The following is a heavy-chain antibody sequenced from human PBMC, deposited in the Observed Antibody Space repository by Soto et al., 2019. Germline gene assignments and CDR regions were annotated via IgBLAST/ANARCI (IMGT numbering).Heavy chain of an antibody. D-gene: IGHD3-3*01. V-gene: IGHV3-33*01. CDR2: IWYDGSNK. CDR3: ARSSLPTYYHLGYMDV. Sequence: QVQLVESGGGVVQPGRSLRLSCAASGFTFSSYGMHWVRQAPGKGLEWVAVIWYDGSNKYYADSVKGRFTISRDNSKNTLYLQMSRLRAEDTAVYYCARSSLPTYYHLGYMDVWGKGTTVTVSS. J-gene: IGHJ6*03. CDR1: GFTFSSYG.